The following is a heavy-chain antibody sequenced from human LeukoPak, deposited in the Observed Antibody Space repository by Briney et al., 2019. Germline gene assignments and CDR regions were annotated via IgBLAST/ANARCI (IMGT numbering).Heavy chain of an antibody. CDR3: ARHSILRLGELSSPGALDY. D-gene: IGHD3-16*02. J-gene: IGHJ4*02. CDR1: GGSISSSSYY. V-gene: IGHV4-39*01. Sequence: SETLSLTCTVSGGSISSSSYYWGWIRQPPGKGLEWIGSIYYSGSTYYNPSLKSRVTMSVDTSKNQFSLKLSSVTAADTAVYYCARHSILRLGELSSPGALDYWGQGTLVTVSS. CDR2: IYYSGST.